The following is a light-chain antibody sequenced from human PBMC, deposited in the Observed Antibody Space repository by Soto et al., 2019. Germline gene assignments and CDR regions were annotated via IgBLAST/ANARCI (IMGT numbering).Light chain of an antibody. Sequence: EVVLTQSPGTLSLSPGERATLSCRASESVRSSFLTWYQQKPGQAPRLLIYRTSNRVTGIPDRFSGSGSGTDFTLTISRLEPEDFAVYFCQHYGNSLWTFGQGTKVEIK. V-gene: IGKV3-20*01. CDR2: RTS. CDR3: QHYGNSLWT. CDR1: ESVRSSF. J-gene: IGKJ1*01.